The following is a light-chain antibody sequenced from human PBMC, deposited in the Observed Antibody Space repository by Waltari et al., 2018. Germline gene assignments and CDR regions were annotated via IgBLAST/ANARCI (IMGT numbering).Light chain of an antibody. CDR3: QQVNTYSWT. CDR2: SAS. Sequence: DIHLTQSPSYLSASVGDRVTIPCRASRGISSYLAWYQQKPGKAPKLLILSASPLQSGFPLRFSGSGSGTEFTLTISSLQPEDFATYYCQQVNTYSWTFGQGTKVEIK. CDR1: RGISSY. J-gene: IGKJ1*01. V-gene: IGKV1-9*01.